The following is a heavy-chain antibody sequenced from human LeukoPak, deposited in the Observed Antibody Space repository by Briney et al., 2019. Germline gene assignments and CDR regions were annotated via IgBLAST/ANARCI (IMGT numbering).Heavy chain of an antibody. CDR1: SISSDRH. J-gene: IGHJ4*02. V-gene: IGHV4-38-2*02. CDR3: ARDMTINWYYY. Sequence: SSETLSLTCASQSISSDRHWGWFRQPPGKGLEWIGSMHPSWSTYYNPSLMSRVTISLDTSKNQFSLKVTSVTASDTAVYYCARDMTINWYYYWGQGTLVTVSS. CDR2: MHPSWST. D-gene: IGHD1-7*01.